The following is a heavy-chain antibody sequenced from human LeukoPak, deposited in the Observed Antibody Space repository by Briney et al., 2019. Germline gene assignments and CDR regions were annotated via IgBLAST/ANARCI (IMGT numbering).Heavy chain of an antibody. CDR2: ISGSGGST. V-gene: IGHV3-23*01. CDR1: GFTFSSYG. Sequence: GGSLRLSCAASGFTFSSYGMHWVRQAPGKGLEWVSAISGSGGSTYYADSVKGRFTISRDNSKNTLYLQMNSLRAEDTAVYYCAKSGSGSHKSTYYYGSGSFYKDYFDYWGQGTLVTVSS. CDR3: AKSGSGSHKSTYYYGSGSFYKDYFDY. J-gene: IGHJ4*02. D-gene: IGHD3-10*01.